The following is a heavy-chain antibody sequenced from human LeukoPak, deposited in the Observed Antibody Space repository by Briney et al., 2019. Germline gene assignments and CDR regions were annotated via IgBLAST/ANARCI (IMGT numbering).Heavy chain of an antibody. V-gene: IGHV1-69*13. J-gene: IGHJ4*02. D-gene: IGHD2-21*01. CDR1: GGTFSSYA. Sequence: SVNVSCKASGGTFSSYAISWVRQAPGQGLEWMGGIIPIFGTANYAQKFQGRVTITADESTSTAYMELSSLRSEDTAVYYCARGYCGGDCHLDYWGQGTLVTVSS. CDR2: IIPIFGTA. CDR3: ARGYCGGDCHLDY.